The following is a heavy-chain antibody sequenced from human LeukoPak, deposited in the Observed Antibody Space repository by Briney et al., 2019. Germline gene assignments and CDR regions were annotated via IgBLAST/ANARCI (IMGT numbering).Heavy chain of an antibody. CDR2: IKQDGSEK. CDR1: GFTFSSHW. CDR3: ARDRGFDI. J-gene: IGHJ3*02. V-gene: IGHV3-7*05. Sequence: GGSLRLSCAASGFTFSSHWMSWVRQAPGKGLEWVANIKQDGSEKYYVDSVKGRFTISRDNANKSLYLQMNSLRAEDTAVYYCARDRGFDIWGQGTMVTVSS.